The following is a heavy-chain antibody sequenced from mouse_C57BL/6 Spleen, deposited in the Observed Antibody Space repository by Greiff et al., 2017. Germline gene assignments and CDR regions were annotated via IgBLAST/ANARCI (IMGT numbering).Heavy chain of an antibody. J-gene: IGHJ4*01. CDR2: IYPGSGST. V-gene: IGHV1-55*01. D-gene: IGHD1-1*01. CDR3: ARGDGSSSDAMDY. Sequence: QVQLQQPGAELVKPGASVTMSCKASGYTFTSYWITWVKQRPGQGLEWIGDIYPGSGSTNYNEKFKSKATLTVDTSSSTAYMQLSSLTSEDSAVYYCARGDGSSSDAMDYWGQGTSVTVSS. CDR1: GYTFTSYW.